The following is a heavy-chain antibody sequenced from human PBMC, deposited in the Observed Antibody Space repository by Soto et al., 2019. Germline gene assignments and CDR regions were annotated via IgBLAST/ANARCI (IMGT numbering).Heavy chain of an antibody. CDR2: INQDGSEK. D-gene: IGHD6-13*01. CDR3: ARVLAAADSL. CDR1: GFTFSTYW. V-gene: IGHV3-7*01. Sequence: GGSLRLSCAASGFTFSTYWMHWVRQAPGKGLEWVANINQDGSEKYYVDSVKGRFTISRDNAKSSLYLQMNSLRAEDTVVYYCARVLAAADSLWGQGTLVTVSS. J-gene: IGHJ4*02.